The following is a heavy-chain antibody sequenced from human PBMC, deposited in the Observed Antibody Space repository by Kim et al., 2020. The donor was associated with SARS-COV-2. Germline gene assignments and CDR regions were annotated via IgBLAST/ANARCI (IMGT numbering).Heavy chain of an antibody. D-gene: IGHD6-19*01. V-gene: IGHV3-30*03. J-gene: IGHJ4*02. CDR1: GFTFSSYA. CDR3: AHAPYSSWFDF. CDR2: ISYDGSNK. Sequence: GGSLRLSCAASGFTFSSYAMHWVRQAPGKGLEWVAVISYDGSNKYYADSVKGRFTISRDNSKNTLYLQMNSLRAEDTAVYYCAHAPYSSWFDFWGQGTLV.